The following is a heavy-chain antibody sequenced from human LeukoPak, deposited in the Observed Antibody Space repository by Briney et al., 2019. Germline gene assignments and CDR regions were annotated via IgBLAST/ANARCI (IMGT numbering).Heavy chain of an antibody. CDR2: IYTSVST. CDR3: ARDRPPYYYGSGSYFDY. Sequence: SETLSLTCTVSGGSISSYYWSWIRQPAGKGLEWIGRIYTSVSTNYNPSLKSRVTMSVDTSKNQFSLKLSSVTAADTAVYYCARDRPPYYYGSGSYFDYWGQGTLVTVSS. V-gene: IGHV4-4*07. J-gene: IGHJ4*02. CDR1: GGSISSYY. D-gene: IGHD3-10*01.